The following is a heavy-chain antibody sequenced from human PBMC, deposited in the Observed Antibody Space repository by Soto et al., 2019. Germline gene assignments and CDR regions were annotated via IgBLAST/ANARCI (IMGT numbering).Heavy chain of an antibody. Sequence: EAQLVESGGGLVQPGRSLRLSCAASGFTFDDYAMHWVRQAPGKGLEWVSGISWNTYIIDYVDSVKGRFTISRDNAKSSLYLQMDRLRTEDTALYYCAKDRVSGRFGESSFDVWGQGKMVTVS. V-gene: IGHV3-9*01. CDR1: GFTFDDYA. D-gene: IGHD3-10*01. J-gene: IGHJ3*01. CDR2: ISWNTYII. CDR3: AKDRVSGRFGESSFDV.